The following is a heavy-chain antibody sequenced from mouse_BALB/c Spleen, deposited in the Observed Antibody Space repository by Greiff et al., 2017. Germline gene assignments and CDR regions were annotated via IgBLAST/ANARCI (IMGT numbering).Heavy chain of an antibody. Sequence: EVNLVESGGGLVQPGGSRKLSCAASGFTFSSFGMHWVRQAPEKGLEWVAYISSGSSTIYYADTVKGRFTISRDNPKNTLFLQMTSLRSEDTAMYYCARRITTEYYYAMDYWGQGTSVTVSS. CDR1: GFTFSSFG. CDR2: ISSGSSTI. D-gene: IGHD2-4*01. V-gene: IGHV5-17*02. J-gene: IGHJ4*01. CDR3: ARRITTEYYYAMDY.